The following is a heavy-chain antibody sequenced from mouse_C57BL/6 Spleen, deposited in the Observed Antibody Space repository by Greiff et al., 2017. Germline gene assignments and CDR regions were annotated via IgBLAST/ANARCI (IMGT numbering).Heavy chain of an antibody. CDR3: ARDATMVTSWFAY. D-gene: IGHD2-2*01. V-gene: IGHV3-6*01. CDR1: GYSITSGYY. Sequence: EVKLMESGPGLVKPSQSLSLTCSVTGYSITSGYYWNWIRQFPGNKLEWMGYISYDGSNNYNPSLKNRISITRDTSKNQFFLKLNSVTTEDTATYYCARDATMVTSWFAYWGQGTLVTVSA. CDR2: ISYDGSN. J-gene: IGHJ3*01.